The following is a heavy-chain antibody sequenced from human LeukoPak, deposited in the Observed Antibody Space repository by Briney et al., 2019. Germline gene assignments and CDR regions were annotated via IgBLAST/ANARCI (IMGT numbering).Heavy chain of an antibody. V-gene: IGHV4-38-2*02. CDR2: IYHSGST. J-gene: IGHJ4*02. CDR3: ARQTGSGLFILP. D-gene: IGHD3/OR15-3a*01. CDR1: GYSISSGYY. Sequence: SETLSLTCTVSGYSISSGYYWGWIRQPPGKGLEWIGNIYHSGSTFYNPSLKSRVTISVDTSKNQFSLKLSSVTAADTAVYYCARQTGSGLFILPGGQGTLVTVSS.